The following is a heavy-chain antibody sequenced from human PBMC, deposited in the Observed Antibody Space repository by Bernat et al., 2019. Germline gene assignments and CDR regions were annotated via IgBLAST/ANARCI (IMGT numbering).Heavy chain of an antibody. CDR2: IYYSGTT. CDR1: GGSISSYY. V-gene: IGHV4-39*01. CDR3: ARRVVVYFDY. J-gene: IGHJ4*02. Sequence: QVQLQESGPGLVKPSETLSLTCTVSGGSISSYYWGWIRQPPGKGLEWIGTIYYSGTTYYNPSLRSRVTLSLDTSKNQFSLKLSSVTAADTAVYYCARRVVVYFDYWGQGALVTVSS. D-gene: IGHD2-15*01.